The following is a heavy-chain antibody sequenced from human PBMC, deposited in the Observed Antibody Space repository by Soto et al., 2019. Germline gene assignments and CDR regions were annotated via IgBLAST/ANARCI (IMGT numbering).Heavy chain of an antibody. CDR2: ISAYNGNT. J-gene: IGHJ4*02. Sequence: QVQLVQSGAEVKKPGASVKVSCKASGYTFTSYGISWVRQAPGQGLEWMGWISAYNGNTNYAQKLQGRVTMTTDTSTSTAYMELRSVRSDATAVYYWARDLYSYDSSGYFNSLDYWGQGTLVTVSS. D-gene: IGHD3-22*01. CDR3: ARDLYSYDSSGYFNSLDY. CDR1: GYTFTSYG. V-gene: IGHV1-18*01.